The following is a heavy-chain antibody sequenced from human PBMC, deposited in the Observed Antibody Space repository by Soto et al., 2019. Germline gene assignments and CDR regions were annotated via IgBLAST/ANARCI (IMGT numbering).Heavy chain of an antibody. CDR1: GYTVTSYG. CDR3: ASDAFDI. CDR2: ISADNGNT. V-gene: IGHV1-18*01. J-gene: IGHJ3*02. Sequence: QVHLVQSGAEVKKPGASVKVSCKASGYTVTSYGIRWVRQSPGQGLEWMGCISADNGNTNYAQKLQGRVTMTTDTSTSTAYMELRSLGSDDTAVYYCASDAFDIWGQGTMVTVSS.